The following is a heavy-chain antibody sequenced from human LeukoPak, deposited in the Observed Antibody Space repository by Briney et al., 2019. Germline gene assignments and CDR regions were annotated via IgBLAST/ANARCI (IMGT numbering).Heavy chain of an antibody. CDR2: ISDSGST. CDR1: GDSISGSFYY. CDR3: ARLPRYGDYTFLVDY. Sequence: SETLSLTCTVSGDSISGSFYYWDWIRQPPGKGLEWIGSISDSGSTYYNLSLESRVTISVDTSKNQFSLKLTSVTAADTAVYYCARLPRYGDYTFLVDYWGQGTLVTVSS. D-gene: IGHD4-17*01. V-gene: IGHV4-39*01. J-gene: IGHJ4*02.